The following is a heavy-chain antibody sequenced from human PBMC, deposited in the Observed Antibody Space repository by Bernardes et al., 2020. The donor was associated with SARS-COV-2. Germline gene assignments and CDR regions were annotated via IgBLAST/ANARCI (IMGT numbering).Heavy chain of an antibody. CDR3: TLAAAGF. D-gene: IGHD6-13*01. J-gene: IGHJ4*02. V-gene: IGHV3-15*01. CDR1: GFTFRNAW. Sequence: SLRLVCAASGFTFRNAWMSWVRQAPGQGREWVGRIKSKTDGGTTDYAAPVKGRFTISRDDSKNTLYLQMNSLKTEDTAVYYCTLAAAGFWGQGTLVTVSS. CDR2: IKSKTDGGTT.